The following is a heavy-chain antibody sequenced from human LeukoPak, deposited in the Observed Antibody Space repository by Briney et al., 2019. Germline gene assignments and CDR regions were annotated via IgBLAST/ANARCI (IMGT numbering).Heavy chain of an antibody. CDR1: GFNFKNYD. CDR3: ARGWGGHGRSWGALDF. V-gene: IGHV3-13*01. D-gene: IGHD3-16*01. Sequence: GGSLRLSCAASGFNFKNYDFHWVRQAAGKRLEWASGIGTVTDTFYLDSVEGRFTISRENAKNSFYLQMNGLRAGDTSVYYCARGWGGHGRSWGALDFWGQGILVTVSS. CDR2: IGTVTDT. J-gene: IGHJ4*01.